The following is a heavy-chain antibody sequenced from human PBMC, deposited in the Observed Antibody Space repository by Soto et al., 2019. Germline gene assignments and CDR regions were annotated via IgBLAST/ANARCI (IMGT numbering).Heavy chain of an antibody. D-gene: IGHD3-22*01. V-gene: IGHV1-3*01. CDR1: GYTFTSYA. Sequence: ASVKVSCKASGYTFTSYAMHWVRQAPGQRLEWMGWINAGNGNTKYSQKFQGRVTITRDTSASTAYMELSSLRSEDTAVYYCARGLDVNRMIVKSYGMDVWGQGTTVTVSS. J-gene: IGHJ6*02. CDR3: ARGLDVNRMIVKSYGMDV. CDR2: INAGNGNT.